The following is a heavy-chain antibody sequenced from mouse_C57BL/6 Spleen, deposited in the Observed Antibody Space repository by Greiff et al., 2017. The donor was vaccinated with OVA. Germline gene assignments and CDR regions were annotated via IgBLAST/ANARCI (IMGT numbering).Heavy chain of an antibody. V-gene: IGHV5-4*01. J-gene: IGHJ2*01. CDR2: ISDGGSYT. CDR3: EKDRGYDYDGDYFDY. D-gene: IGHD2-4*01. CDR1: GFTFSSYA. Sequence: EVKLVESGGGLVKPGGSLKLSCAASGFTFSSYAMSWVRQTPEKRLEWVATISDGGSYTYYPDNVKGRFTISRDNAKNNLYLQMSHLKSEDTAMYYCEKDRGYDYDGDYFDYWGQGTTLTVSS.